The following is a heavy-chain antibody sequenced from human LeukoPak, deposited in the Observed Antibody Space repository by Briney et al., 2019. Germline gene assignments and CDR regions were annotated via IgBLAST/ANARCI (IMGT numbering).Heavy chain of an antibody. J-gene: IGHJ4*02. D-gene: IGHD1-26*01. CDR1: GDSISSSSYY. CDR3: ARDGIVGAAYYFDY. Sequence: MPSETLSLTCTVSGDSISSSSYYWGWIRQPPGKGLEWIGSMYYSGSTYYSGSTYYNPSLKSRVTISVDTSKNHFSLKLSSVTAADTAVYYCARDGIVGAAYYFDYWGQGTLVTVSS. CDR2: MYYSGSTYYSGST. V-gene: IGHV4-39*07.